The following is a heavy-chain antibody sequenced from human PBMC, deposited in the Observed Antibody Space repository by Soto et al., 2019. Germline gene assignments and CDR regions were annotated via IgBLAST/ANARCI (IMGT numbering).Heavy chain of an antibody. V-gene: IGHV4-59*08. CDR3: ARRYGAAADF. J-gene: IGHJ4*02. CDR1: GGSISSYY. CDR2: IYYSGST. D-gene: IGHD6-13*01. Sequence: QVQLHESGPGLVKPSETLSLTCTVSGGSISSYYWNWIRQPPGKGLEWIGYIYYSGSTTYNPSLKSRVTISVDTSNNQFSLKLSSVTATDTAVDYCARRYGAAADFWGQGILVTVSS.